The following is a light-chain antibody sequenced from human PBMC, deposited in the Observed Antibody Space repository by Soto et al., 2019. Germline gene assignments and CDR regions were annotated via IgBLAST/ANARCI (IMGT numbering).Light chain of an antibody. CDR1: SSNIGSNT. V-gene: IGLV1-44*01. Sequence: QSVLTQPPSASGTPGQRVTMSCSGSSSNIGSNTVNWYQQFPGTAPKLLIYNDNQRPSRVPDRFSASKSGTSASLAISGLQSGDEADYYCAAWDVSLSGYVFGTGTKVTVL. J-gene: IGLJ1*01. CDR2: NDN. CDR3: AAWDVSLSGYV.